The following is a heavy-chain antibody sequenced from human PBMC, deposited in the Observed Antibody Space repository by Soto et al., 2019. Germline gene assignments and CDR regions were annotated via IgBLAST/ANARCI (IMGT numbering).Heavy chain of an antibody. D-gene: IGHD6-6*01. CDR3: ARDIAARPLEFDY. CDR2: INPSGGST. V-gene: IGHV1-46*01. Sequence: QVQLVQSGAEVKKPGASVKVSCKASGYTFTSYYMHWVRQAPGQGLEWVEIINPSGGSTSYAQKFQGRVTMPRDTSTSRVYMELSSLRSEDTAVYYCARDIAARPLEFDYWGQGTLVTVSS. J-gene: IGHJ4*02. CDR1: GYTFTSYY.